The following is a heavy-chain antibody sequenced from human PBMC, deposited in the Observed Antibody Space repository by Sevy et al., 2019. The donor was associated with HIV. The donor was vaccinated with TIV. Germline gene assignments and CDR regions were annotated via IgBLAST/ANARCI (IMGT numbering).Heavy chain of an antibody. D-gene: IGHD6-19*01. CDR2: TYYKSKRYS. CDR1: GDSVSSNNAA. CDR3: ARSVAALDFWYFDL. Sequence: SQTLSLTCAISGDSVSSNNAAWNWIRQSPSRGLEWLGRTYYKSKRYSHYAVSVKSRMTINPDTSKNQFSLQLNSVTPEDTAVYYCARSVAALDFWYFDLWGRGTLVTVSS. V-gene: IGHV6-1*01. J-gene: IGHJ2*01.